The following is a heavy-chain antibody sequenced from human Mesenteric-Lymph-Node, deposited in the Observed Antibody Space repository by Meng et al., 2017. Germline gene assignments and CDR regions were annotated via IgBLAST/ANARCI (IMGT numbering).Heavy chain of an antibody. Sequence: SETLSLTCTVSGGSISNYYWSWIRQPPGKGLEWLGRTYYRSKWYNDYAVSVKSRITINPDTSKNQFSLQLNSVTPEDTAVYYCARVGYDSSGPRDYWGQGTLVTVSS. CDR3: ARVGYDSSGPRDY. CDR1: GGSISNYY. J-gene: IGHJ4*02. CDR2: TYYRSKWYN. V-gene: IGHV6-1*01. D-gene: IGHD3-22*01.